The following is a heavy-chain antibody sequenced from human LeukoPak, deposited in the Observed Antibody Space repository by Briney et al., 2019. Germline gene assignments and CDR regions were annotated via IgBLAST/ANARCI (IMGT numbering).Heavy chain of an antibody. V-gene: IGHV3-30*04. CDR3: ATGRNSNCSGGSCYSEFDY. J-gene: IGHJ4*02. CDR2: ISYDGSNK. D-gene: IGHD2-15*01. CDR1: GFTFSSYA. Sequence: GRSLRLSCAASGFTFSSYAMHWVRQAPGKGLEWVAVISYDGSNKYYADSVKGRFTISRDNSNNTLYLQMNSLRAEDTAVYYCATGRNSNCSGGSCYSEFDYWGQGTLVTVSS.